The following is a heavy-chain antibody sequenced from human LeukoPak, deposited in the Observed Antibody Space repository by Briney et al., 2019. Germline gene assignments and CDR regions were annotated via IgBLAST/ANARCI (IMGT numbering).Heavy chain of an antibody. D-gene: IGHD6-19*01. Sequence: PGGSLRLSCAASGLTFSSYGMHWVRQAPGKGLEWVAVISYDGGNKFYADSVKGRFTISRDNSKNTLHLEMNSLRPEDTAVYYCAKAPGRSGWYEGFDYWGQGTLVSVSS. CDR2: ISYDGGNK. CDR3: AKAPGRSGWYEGFDY. CDR1: GLTFSSYG. J-gene: IGHJ4*02. V-gene: IGHV3-30*18.